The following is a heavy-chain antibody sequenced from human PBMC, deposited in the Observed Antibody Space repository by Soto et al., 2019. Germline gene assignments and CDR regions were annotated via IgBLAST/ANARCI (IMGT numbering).Heavy chain of an antibody. CDR1: GGSISSGGYY. Sequence: QVQLQESGPGLVKPSQTLSLTCTVSGGSISSGGYYWSWIRQHPGKGLEWIGYIYYSGSTYYNPSLKSRVTRSVDTSKNQFSLKLSSVTAADTAVYYCASVTSSGIAAAGTVDYWGQGTLVTVSS. J-gene: IGHJ4*02. CDR2: IYYSGST. V-gene: IGHV4-31*03. D-gene: IGHD6-13*01. CDR3: ASVTSSGIAAAGTVDY.